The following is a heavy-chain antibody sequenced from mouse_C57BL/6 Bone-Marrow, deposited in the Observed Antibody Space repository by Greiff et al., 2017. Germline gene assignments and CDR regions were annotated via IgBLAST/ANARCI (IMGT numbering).Heavy chain of an antibody. CDR3: TRDRDGYWYYAMDY. Sequence: EVKLVESGEGLVKPGGSLKLSCAASGFTFSSYAMSWVRQTPEKRLEWVAYISSGGDYIYYADTVKGRFTISRDNARNTLYLQMSSLKSEDTAMYYCTRDRDGYWYYAMDYWGQGTSVTVSS. J-gene: IGHJ4*01. D-gene: IGHD2-3*01. CDR1: GFTFSSYA. V-gene: IGHV5-9-1*02. CDR2: ISSGGDYI.